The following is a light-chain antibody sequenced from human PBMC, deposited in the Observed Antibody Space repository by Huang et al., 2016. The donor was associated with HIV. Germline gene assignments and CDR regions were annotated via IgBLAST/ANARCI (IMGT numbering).Light chain of an antibody. V-gene: IGKV4-1*01. CDR1: QSVYSSSTSKDY. CDR2: WAS. CDR3: QQYYSSPQT. Sequence: DIIMTQSPDSLAVSLGERATLNCRSSQSVYSSSTSKDYMAWFQQKPGQPTRLLLFWASTREAGLPDRFSGSGSWTHFTLTIANLEAEDAAIYYCQQYYSSPQTFGQGTRVEVK. J-gene: IGKJ1*01.